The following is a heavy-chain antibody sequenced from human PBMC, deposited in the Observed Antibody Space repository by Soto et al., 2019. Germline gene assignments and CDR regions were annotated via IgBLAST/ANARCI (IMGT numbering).Heavy chain of an antibody. D-gene: IGHD3-22*01. V-gene: IGHV3-23*01. CDR3: AKDPPITMIVVPSTRVHFDAFDI. CDR1: GFTFSSYA. J-gene: IGHJ3*02. CDR2: ISGSGGST. Sequence: EVQLLESGGGLVQPGGSLRLSCAASGFTFSSYAMSWVRQAPGKGLEWVSAISGSGGSTYYADSVKGRFTISRDNSKNTLYLQMNSLRAEDTAVYYCAKDPPITMIVVPSTRVHFDAFDIWGQGTMVTVSS.